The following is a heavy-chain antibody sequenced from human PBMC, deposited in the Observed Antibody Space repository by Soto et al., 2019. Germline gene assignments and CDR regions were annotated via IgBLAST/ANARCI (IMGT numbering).Heavy chain of an antibody. CDR1: GGSISSYY. D-gene: IGHD2-2*02. Sequence: SETLSLTCTVSGGSISSYYWSWIRQPAGKGLEWIGRIYTSGSTNYNPSLKSRVTMSVDTSKNQFSLKLSSVTAADTAVYYCARGPYTTLGYCSSTSCYTTPWFDPWGQGTLVTVSS. CDR2: IYTSGST. V-gene: IGHV4-4*07. CDR3: ARGPYTTLGYCSSTSCYTTPWFDP. J-gene: IGHJ5*02.